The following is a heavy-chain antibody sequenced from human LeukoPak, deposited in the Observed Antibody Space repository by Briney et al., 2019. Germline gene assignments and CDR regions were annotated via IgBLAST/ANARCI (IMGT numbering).Heavy chain of an antibody. CDR3: TIALKWDQLLQRY. D-gene: IGHD2-2*01. CDR1: GFTFSNTW. J-gene: IGHJ4*02. Sequence: GGSLRFSCAASGFTFSNTWMSCVRQAPGKGLEWVGGIKSKTDGGTTDYAAPVKGRFTISRDDSKNTLYLQMNSLKTEDTAVYYCTIALKWDQLLQRYWGQGTLVTVSS. CDR2: IKSKTDGGTT. V-gene: IGHV3-15*01.